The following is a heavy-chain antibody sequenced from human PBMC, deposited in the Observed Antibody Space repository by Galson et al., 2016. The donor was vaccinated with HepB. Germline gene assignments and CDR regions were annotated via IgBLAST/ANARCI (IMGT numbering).Heavy chain of an antibody. J-gene: IGHJ1*01. CDR1: GGSISSDTHY. D-gene: IGHD1-26*01. CDR3: AGRTGGYSTQYFHH. CDR2: FAYSGGT. Sequence: SETLSLTCTVSGGSISSDTHYWGWIRQPPGKGLEWIGSFAYSGGTFYNPSLQSRITISVDTSTNRFSLKLGSVTAADTAVYYCAGRTGGYSTQYFHHWGQGTLVTVSS. V-gene: IGHV4-39*01.